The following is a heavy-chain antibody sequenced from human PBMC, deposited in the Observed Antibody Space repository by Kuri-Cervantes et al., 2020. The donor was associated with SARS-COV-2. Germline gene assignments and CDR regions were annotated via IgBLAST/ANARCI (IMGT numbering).Heavy chain of an antibody. CDR3: ARGRNYYDSSGYFYYFDY. J-gene: IGHJ4*02. Sequence: GSLRLSCAVYGGSFSGYYWSWIRQPPGKGLEWIGEINHSGSTNYNPSLKSRVTISVDTSKNQFPLKLSSVTAADTAVYYCARGRNYYDSSGYFYYFDYWGQGTLVTVSS. CDR1: GGSFSGYY. V-gene: IGHV4-34*01. CDR2: INHSGST. D-gene: IGHD3-22*01.